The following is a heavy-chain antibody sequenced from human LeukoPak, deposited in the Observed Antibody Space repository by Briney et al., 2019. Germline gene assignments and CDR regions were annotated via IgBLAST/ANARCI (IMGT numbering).Heavy chain of an antibody. Sequence: GASVKVSCKASGYTFTSYYMHWVRQAPGQGLEWMGIINPSGGSTSYAQKFQGRVTMTRDTSISTAYMELSRLRSDDTAVYYCASAYYDFWSGYYLAYWGQGTLVTVSS. V-gene: IGHV1-46*01. J-gene: IGHJ4*02. CDR3: ASAYYDFWSGYYLAY. CDR1: GYTFTSYY. CDR2: INPSGGST. D-gene: IGHD3-3*01.